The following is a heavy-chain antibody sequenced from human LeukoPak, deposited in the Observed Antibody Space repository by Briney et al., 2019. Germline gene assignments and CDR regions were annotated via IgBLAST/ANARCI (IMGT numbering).Heavy chain of an antibody. Sequence: PGGSLRLSCAASGFTFSSYWMHWVRQAPGKGLVWVSRINSDGSSTSYADSVKGRFTISRDNAKNTLYLQMNSLRVKDTAVYYCASHCSSTSCLDYWGQGTLVTVSS. CDR3: ASHCSSTSCLDY. CDR1: GFTFSSYW. J-gene: IGHJ4*02. D-gene: IGHD2-2*01. CDR2: INSDGSST. V-gene: IGHV3-74*01.